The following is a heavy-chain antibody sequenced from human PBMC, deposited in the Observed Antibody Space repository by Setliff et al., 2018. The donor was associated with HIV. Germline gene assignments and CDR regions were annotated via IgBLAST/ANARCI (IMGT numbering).Heavy chain of an antibody. D-gene: IGHD3-22*01. J-gene: IGHJ3*02. CDR2: INPNSGGT. Sequence: ASVKVSCKASGYTFTGYYMHWVRQAPGQGLEWMGWINPNSGGTNYAQKFQGRVTMTRDTSISTAYMELSRLRSDDTGVYYRARDRYYDSSGDYWFGGFGIWGRGTMVTV. V-gene: IGHV1-2*02. CDR1: GYTFTGYY. CDR3: ARDRYYDSSGDYWFGGFGI.